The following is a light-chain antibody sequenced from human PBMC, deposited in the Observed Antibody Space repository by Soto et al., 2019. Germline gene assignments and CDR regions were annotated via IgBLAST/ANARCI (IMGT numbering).Light chain of an antibody. CDR3: QQYGSSPRT. CDR1: QSVSSSF. Sequence: EIVLTPSPGTLSLSPGERATLCCKASQSVSSSFLAWYQQKVGQAPRLLIYGASSRATGIPDRFSGSGSGTDFTLTISRLEPEDFAVYYCQQYGSSPRTFGQGTRLEIK. V-gene: IGKV3-20*01. CDR2: GAS. J-gene: IGKJ5*01.